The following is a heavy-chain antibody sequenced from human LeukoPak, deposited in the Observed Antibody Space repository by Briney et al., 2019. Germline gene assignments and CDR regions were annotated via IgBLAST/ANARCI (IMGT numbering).Heavy chain of an antibody. CDR1: GDSVSSNSAA. Sequence: SQTLSLTCAISGDSVSSNSAAWNCIRRSPSRGLECLGRTYYRSKWYNDYAVSVKSRITINPDTSKNQFSLQLNSVTPEDTAVYYCARHGNIVVLPATSKAFDIWGQGTMVTVSS. D-gene: IGHD2-2*01. CDR3: ARHGNIVVLPATSKAFDI. CDR2: TYYRSKWYN. V-gene: IGHV6-1*01. J-gene: IGHJ3*02.